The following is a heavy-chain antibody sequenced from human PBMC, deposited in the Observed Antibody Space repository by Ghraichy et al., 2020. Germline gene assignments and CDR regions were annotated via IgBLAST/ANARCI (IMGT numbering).Heavy chain of an antibody. V-gene: IGHV3-23*01. CDR2: ISGSGGST. Sequence: GGSLRLSCAASGFTFSSYAMSWVRQAPGKGLEWVSAISGSGGSTYYADSVKGRFTIFRDNYKNTLYLQMNSLRAENTAVYYCATARGTLRGVTPAYYYYMDVWVKGTTVTIS. J-gene: IGHJ6*03. CDR3: ATARGTLRGVTPAYYYYMDV. D-gene: IGHD4-23*01. CDR1: GFTFSSYA.